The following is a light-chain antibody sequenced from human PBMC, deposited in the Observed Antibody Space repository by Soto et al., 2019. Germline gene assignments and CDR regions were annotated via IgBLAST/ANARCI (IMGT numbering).Light chain of an antibody. CDR3: QQYKT. J-gene: IGKJ1*01. CDR2: DEF. V-gene: IGKV3-20*01. CDR1: QSVSTSY. Sequence: ELVLTQSPGTLSLSPGERATLSCRASQSVSTSYVAWYQQKFGQAPRLLIYDEFSRANGIPDRFSASGAGTDFTLTISRLEPEDFAVYYCQQYKTFGQGTKVDI.